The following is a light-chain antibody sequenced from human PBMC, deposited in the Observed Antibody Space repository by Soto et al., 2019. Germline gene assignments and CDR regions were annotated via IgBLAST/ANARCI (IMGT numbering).Light chain of an antibody. CDR3: QQYDSLPLT. V-gene: IGKV1-33*01. Sequence: GVPSRFSGGGSGTDFALTISSLEPEDIATYYCQQYDSLPLTFGQGTRLETK. J-gene: IGKJ5*01.